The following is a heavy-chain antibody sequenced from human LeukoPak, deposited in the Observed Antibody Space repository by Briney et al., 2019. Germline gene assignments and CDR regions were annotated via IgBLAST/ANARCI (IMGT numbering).Heavy chain of an antibody. Sequence: GGSLRLSCAASGFTFSSYWMSWVRQAPGKGLEWVSYIHTSATTIYYADSVKGRFSISRDNAKSSLYLQMNSLRAEDTAVYYCAKWYPGNMDAWGKGTTVTVSS. V-gene: IGHV3-48*04. D-gene: IGHD2-2*01. J-gene: IGHJ6*04. CDR2: IHTSATTI. CDR3: AKWYPGNMDA. CDR1: GFTFSSYW.